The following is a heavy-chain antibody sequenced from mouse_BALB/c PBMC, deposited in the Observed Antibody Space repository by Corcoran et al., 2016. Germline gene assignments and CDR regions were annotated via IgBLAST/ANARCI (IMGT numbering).Heavy chain of an antibody. Sequence: EVQLQQSGVELVKPGASVKLSCTASGFNIKDTYMHWVKQRPEQGLEWIGRIDTANGNTKYDPKFQGKATITADTSSNTAYLQLSSLTSEDTAVYYCVYGSSYFDYWGQGTTLTVSS. V-gene: IGHV14-3*02. D-gene: IGHD1-1*01. CDR3: VYGSSYFDY. CDR2: IDTANGNT. J-gene: IGHJ2*01. CDR1: GFNIKDTY.